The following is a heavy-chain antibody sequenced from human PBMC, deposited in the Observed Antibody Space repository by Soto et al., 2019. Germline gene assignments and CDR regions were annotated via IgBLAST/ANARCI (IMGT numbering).Heavy chain of an antibody. CDR1: GGSISSGGYY. CDR3: ARSHIMTTEMNWFDP. V-gene: IGHV4-31*03. D-gene: IGHD4-4*01. J-gene: IGHJ5*02. Sequence: PLSLTCTVSGGSISSGGYYWSWIRQHPGKGLEWIGYIYYSGSTYYNPSLKSRVTISVDTSKNQFSLKLSSVTAADTAVYYCARSHIMTTEMNWFDPWGQGTLVTVSS. CDR2: IYYSGST.